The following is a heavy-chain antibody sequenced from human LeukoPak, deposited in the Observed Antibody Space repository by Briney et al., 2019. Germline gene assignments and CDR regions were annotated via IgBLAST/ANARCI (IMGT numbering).Heavy chain of an antibody. CDR1: GGSFSGYY. CDR2: INHSGST. J-gene: IGHJ4*02. D-gene: IGHD3-10*01. V-gene: IGHV4-34*01. Sequence: KASETLSLTSSVYGGSFSGYYWNWIRQPPGKGLEWIGEINHSGSTNYNPSLKRRVTISVDTSKNHFSLKLSSVTAADTAVYYCARDLSYGSGSYFDYWGQGTLVTVSS. CDR3: ARDLSYGSGSYFDY.